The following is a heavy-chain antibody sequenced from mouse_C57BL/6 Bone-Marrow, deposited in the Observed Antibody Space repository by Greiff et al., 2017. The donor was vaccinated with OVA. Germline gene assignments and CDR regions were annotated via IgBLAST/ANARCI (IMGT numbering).Heavy chain of an antibody. Sequence: QVQLQQPGAELVKPGASVKLSCKASGYTFTSYWMQWVKQRPGQGLEWIGEIDPSDSYTNYNQKFKGKATLTVDTSSSTAYMQLSSLTSEDSAVYYCARSGSTVVPDWYFDVWGTGTTVTGSS. CDR2: IDPSDSYT. D-gene: IGHD1-1*01. CDR3: ARSGSTVVPDWYFDV. J-gene: IGHJ1*03. CDR1: GYTFTSYW. V-gene: IGHV1-50*01.